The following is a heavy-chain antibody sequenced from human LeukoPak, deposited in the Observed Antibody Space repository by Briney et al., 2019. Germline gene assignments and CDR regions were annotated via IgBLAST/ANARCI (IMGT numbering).Heavy chain of an antibody. D-gene: IGHD6-25*01. Sequence: PSETLSLTCTVSGGSISGYYWSWVRQSPEKGLESIGFIYSTGSTSYNPSLRSRVTISIDTSQNQFYLRLTSVTAADTAVYYCAKSGGYGLIDYWGQGTLVTVSS. CDR2: IYSTGST. CDR1: GGSISGYY. CDR3: AKSGGYGLIDY. V-gene: IGHV4-59*08. J-gene: IGHJ4*01.